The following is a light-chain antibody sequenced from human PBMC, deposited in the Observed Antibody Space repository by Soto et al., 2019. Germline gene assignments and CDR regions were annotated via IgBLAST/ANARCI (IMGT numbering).Light chain of an antibody. V-gene: IGKV3-20*01. CDR3: RQYARLPLT. Sequence: WSQTPGILSSPAREKTTLSCRASQSVTSNYLAWYQQTPGQAPRLLIYGPSSRATGIPDRFSGSGTGTHFTLTSSILEPEDLPLYYCRQYARLPLTFGGGTKVDI. CDR1: QSVTSNY. CDR2: GPS. J-gene: IGKJ4*01.